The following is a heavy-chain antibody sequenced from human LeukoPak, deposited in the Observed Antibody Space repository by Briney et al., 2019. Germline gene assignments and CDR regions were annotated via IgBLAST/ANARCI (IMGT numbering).Heavy chain of an antibody. Sequence: ASVKVSCKASGYTFTSYGISWVRQAPGQGLEWMGWISAYNGNTNYAQKLQGRVTMTTDTSTSTAYMELRSLRSDDTAVYYCARARRFGETHYYYFDYWGQGTLVTVSS. J-gene: IGHJ4*02. V-gene: IGHV1-18*01. CDR3: ARARRFGETHYYYFDY. CDR2: ISAYNGNT. CDR1: GYTFTSYG. D-gene: IGHD3-10*01.